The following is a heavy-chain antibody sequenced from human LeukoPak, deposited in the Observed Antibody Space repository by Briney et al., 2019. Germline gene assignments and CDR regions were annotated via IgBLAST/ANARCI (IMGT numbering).Heavy chain of an antibody. CDR2: NYYSGIT. CDR3: VSSKDLVLLHYYYMDV. CDR1: GRSICISSYH. J-gene: IGHJ6*03. Sequence: ADPLSLTCTLCGRSICISSYHGRWIPQPPARGLEWNRSNYYSGITYYNPSLKSRFTISVHPSKNQCSLKLSSGTAADTTVYYCVSSKDLVLLHYYYMDVWGKGTTVTVSS. V-gene: IGHV4-39*01. D-gene: IGHD1-26*01.